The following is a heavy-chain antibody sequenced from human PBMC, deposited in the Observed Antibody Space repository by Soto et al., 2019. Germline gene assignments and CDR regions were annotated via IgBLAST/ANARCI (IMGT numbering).Heavy chain of an antibody. V-gene: IGHV3-23*05. J-gene: IGHJ4*02. CDR2: IGPNANT. CDR1: GFPFSTSG. CDR3: ATARHCSSAACPAAE. D-gene: IGHD2-2*01. Sequence: EVQLLESGGGLVQPGGSLILSCAASGFPFSTSGILWVRQPPGERLEWVPPIGPNANTNYRDSVRGRFTISRDNSRNTVFLQMSALRPADTALYYCATARHCSSAACPAAEWGQGTLITVSS.